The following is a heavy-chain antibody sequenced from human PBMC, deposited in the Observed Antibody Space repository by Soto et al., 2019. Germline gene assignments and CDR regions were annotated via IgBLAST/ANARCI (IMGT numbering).Heavy chain of an antibody. Sequence: SETLSLTCTVSGGSISSYYWSWVRQPAGKGLEWIGRIYTSGSTNYNPSLKSRVTMSVDTSKNQFSLKLSSVTAADTAVYYCARSPVYSSSWYYFDYWGQGTLVTVSS. D-gene: IGHD6-13*01. V-gene: IGHV4-4*07. J-gene: IGHJ4*02. CDR3: ARSPVYSSSWYYFDY. CDR1: GGSISSYY. CDR2: IYTSGST.